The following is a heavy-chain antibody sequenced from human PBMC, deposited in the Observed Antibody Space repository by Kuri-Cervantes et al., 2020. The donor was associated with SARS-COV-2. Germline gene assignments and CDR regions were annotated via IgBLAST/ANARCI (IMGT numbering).Heavy chain of an antibody. Sequence: SETLSLTCAVSGYSISSGYYWGWIRQPAGKGLEWIGRIYTSGSTNYNPSLKSRVTISVDTSKNQFSLKLSSVTAADTAVYYCARVGNSGSYYDYYYYMDVWGKGTTVTVSS. CDR1: GYSISSGYY. CDR3: ARVGNSGSYYDYYYYMDV. J-gene: IGHJ6*03. V-gene: IGHV4-61*02. D-gene: IGHD1-26*01. CDR2: IYTSGST.